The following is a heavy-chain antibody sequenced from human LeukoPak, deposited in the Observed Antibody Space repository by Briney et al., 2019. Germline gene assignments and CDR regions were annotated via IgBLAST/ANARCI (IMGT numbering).Heavy chain of an antibody. D-gene: IGHD6-19*01. J-gene: IGHJ4*02. CDR1: GFTFSDYY. CDR3: ARGPLAYSSGGEFVY. Sequence: PGGSLRLSCAASGFTFSDYYMSWIRQAPGKGLEWVSYISSSSSYTNYADSVKVRFTISRDNAKNSLYLQMNSLRAEDTAVYYCARGPLAYSSGGEFVYWGQGTLVTVSS. V-gene: IGHV3-11*05. CDR2: ISSSSSYT.